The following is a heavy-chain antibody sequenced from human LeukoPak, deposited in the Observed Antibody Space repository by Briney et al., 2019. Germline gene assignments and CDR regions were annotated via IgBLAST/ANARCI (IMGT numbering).Heavy chain of an antibody. CDR1: GFTFSGSA. D-gene: IGHD3-22*01. Sequence: PGGSLRLSCATSGFTFSGSAIHWVRQASGKGLEWVGRIRSKANSYATTDVASVRGRFSISRDDSKNTAYLQMNSLKIEDTAVYYCTRPSYDSSVSGVVYWGQGTLVTVSS. J-gene: IGHJ4*02. CDR2: IRSKANSYAT. CDR3: TRPSYDSSVSGVVY. V-gene: IGHV3-73*01.